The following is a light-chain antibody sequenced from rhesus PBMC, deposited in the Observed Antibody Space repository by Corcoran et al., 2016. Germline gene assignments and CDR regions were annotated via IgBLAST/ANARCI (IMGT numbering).Light chain of an antibody. V-gene: IGKV1-22*01. CDR2: KAS. CDR1: QSFSTW. Sequence: DIQMTHSPSSLSVSVGDTVTITCRASQSFSTWLDWYQQKPEKAPKLLLYKASSLQSGVPSRFNGSGTGTDLTLTISRLQPEDFATYYYLQYTSSPTFGPGTKVEIK. J-gene: IGKJ1*01. CDR3: LQYTSSPT.